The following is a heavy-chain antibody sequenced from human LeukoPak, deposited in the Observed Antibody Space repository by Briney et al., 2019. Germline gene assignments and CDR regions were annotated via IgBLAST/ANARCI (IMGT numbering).Heavy chain of an antibody. Sequence: GRSLRLSCAASGFTVSSNSMSWVRHTPGKWLEWVSGISGSGDSTFYADSVKGRFTISSENSRNTLYLQMFSLRPEGTAVYYCTKWSGFGDEWGQGTLVTVSS. D-gene: IGHD3-10*01. CDR1: GFTVSSNS. V-gene: IGHV3-23*01. J-gene: IGHJ4*02. CDR3: TKWSGFGDE. CDR2: ISGSGDST.